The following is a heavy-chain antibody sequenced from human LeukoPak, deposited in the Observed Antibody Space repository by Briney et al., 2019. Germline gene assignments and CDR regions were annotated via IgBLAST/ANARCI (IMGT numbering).Heavy chain of an antibody. CDR3: ASLYCSSTSCYSAIDY. D-gene: IGHD2-2*01. V-gene: IGHV4-4*07. Sequence: SETLSLTCTVSGVSISSYYWSWIRQPAGKGLEWIGRIHTSGSTKYNPSLKSRVTMSVDTSKNQFSLKLSSVTAADAAVYYCASLYCSSTSCYSAIDYWGQGTLVTVSS. CDR1: GVSISSYY. J-gene: IGHJ4*02. CDR2: IHTSGST.